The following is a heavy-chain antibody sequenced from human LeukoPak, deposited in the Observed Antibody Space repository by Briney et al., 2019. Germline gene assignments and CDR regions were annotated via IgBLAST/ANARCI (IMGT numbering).Heavy chain of an antibody. CDR3: AKDRGHPRVITYFHY. V-gene: IGHV3-30*02. Sequence: GGSLRLSCAASGFTFGVYVMHWVRQAPGKGLEWVAFIRNDGSNKYYADSVKGRFTISRDNSKNTLYLQMNSLRAEDTAVYYCAKDRGHPRVITYFHYWGQGTLVTVSS. CDR1: GFTFGVYV. CDR2: IRNDGSNK. D-gene: IGHD4-11*01. J-gene: IGHJ4*02.